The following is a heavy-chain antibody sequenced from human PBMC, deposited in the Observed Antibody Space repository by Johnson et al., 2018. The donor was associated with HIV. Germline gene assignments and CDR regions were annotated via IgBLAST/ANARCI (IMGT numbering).Heavy chain of an antibody. CDR3: AKPNTVTTFGPPNDAFDS. J-gene: IGHJ3*02. CDR1: GFSFSSYA. D-gene: IGHD4-11*01. V-gene: IGHV3-30*04. Sequence: QEKLVESGGGVVQPGRSLGLSCAASGFSFSSYAMHWVRQAPGKGLEWVAVISYDGSNKYYADSMKGRFTISRDNSKNTLYLQMNSLRAEDTAVYYCAKPNTVTTFGPPNDAFDSWGQGTMVTVSS. CDR2: ISYDGSNK.